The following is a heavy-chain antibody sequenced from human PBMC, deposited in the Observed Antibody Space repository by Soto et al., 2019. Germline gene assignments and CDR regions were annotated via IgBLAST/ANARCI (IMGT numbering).Heavy chain of an antibody. D-gene: IGHD3-22*01. CDR3: AKIFRPSYYDSSGYPLDY. CDR1: GSTFSSYA. CDR2: VSGSGGST. J-gene: IGHJ4*02. Sequence: GGSLRLSCGASGSTFSSYAMSWVRQAPGKGLEWVSAVSGSGGSTYYADSVKGRSTISRDNSKNTLYLQMNSLRAEDTAVYYCAKIFRPSYYDSSGYPLDYWGQGTLVTVSS. V-gene: IGHV3-23*01.